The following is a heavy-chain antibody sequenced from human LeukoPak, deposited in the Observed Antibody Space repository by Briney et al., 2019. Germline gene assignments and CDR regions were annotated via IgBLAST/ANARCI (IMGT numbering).Heavy chain of an antibody. Sequence: GGSLRLSCAASGFTFDDYTMHWVRQAPGKGLEWVSLISWDGGSTYYADSVKGRFTISRDNSKNSLYLQMNSLRTEDTALYYCAKGGGGGYRPLGYWGQGTLVTVSS. CDR3: AKGGGGGYRPLGY. CDR1: GFTFDDYT. D-gene: IGHD5-12*01. J-gene: IGHJ4*02. V-gene: IGHV3-43*01. CDR2: ISWDGGST.